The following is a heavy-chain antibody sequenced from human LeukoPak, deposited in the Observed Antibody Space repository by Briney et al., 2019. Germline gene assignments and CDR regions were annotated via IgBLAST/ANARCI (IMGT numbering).Heavy chain of an antibody. D-gene: IGHD2-2*01. CDR1: GYTFTSYG. Sequence: ASVKVSCKASGYTFTSYGISWVRQAPGQGLEWMGWISAYNGNTNYAQELQGRVTMTTDTSTSTAYMELRSLRSDDTAVYYCARDELYCSSTSCYASYYYYGMDVWGQGTTVTVSS. V-gene: IGHV1-18*01. J-gene: IGHJ6*02. CDR2: ISAYNGNT. CDR3: ARDELYCSSTSCYASYYYYGMDV.